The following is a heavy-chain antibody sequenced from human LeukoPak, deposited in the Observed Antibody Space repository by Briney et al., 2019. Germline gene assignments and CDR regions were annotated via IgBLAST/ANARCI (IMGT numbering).Heavy chain of an antibody. CDR3: TTDPVVVPAAMSRSFDY. CDR2: IKSKTDGGTT. Sequence: GGSLRLSCAASGFTFSNAWMSWVRQAPGKGLEWVGRIKSKTDGGTTDYAAPVKGRFTISRDDSKNTLYLQMNSLKTEDTAVYYCTTDPVVVPAAMSRSFDYWAREPWSPSPQ. J-gene: IGHJ4*02. D-gene: IGHD2-2*01. V-gene: IGHV3-15*01. CDR1: GFTFSNAW.